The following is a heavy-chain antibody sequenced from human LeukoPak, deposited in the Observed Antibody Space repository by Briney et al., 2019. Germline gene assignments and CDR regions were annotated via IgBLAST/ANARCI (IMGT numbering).Heavy chain of an antibody. V-gene: IGHV4-4*02. CDR1: GGSVSSSNW. J-gene: IGHJ3*01. Sequence: SETLSLTCAVSGGSVSSSNWWNWVRQPPGKGLEWIGEIYHSGSTDYNPSLKSRVTISLDTSEKQFSLKLSSVTPADTAVYDCARAHYYEKEQRVFDFWGQGTVVTVSS. D-gene: IGHD3-22*01. CDR3: ARAHYYEKEQRVFDF. CDR2: IYHSGST.